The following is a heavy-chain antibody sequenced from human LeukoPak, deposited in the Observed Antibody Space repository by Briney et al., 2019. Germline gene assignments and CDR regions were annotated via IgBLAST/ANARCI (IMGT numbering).Heavy chain of an antibody. CDR1: GYTFTSYD. J-gene: IGHJ4*02. CDR3: ARGRRITIFGAVIKKKKSLYYFDY. Sequence: ASVKVSCKASGYTFTSYDINWVRQATGQGLEWMGWMNPNSGNTGYAQKFQGRVTMTRNTSISTAYMELSSLRSEDTAVYYCARGRRITIFGAVIKKKKSLYYFDYWGQGTLVTVSS. CDR2: MNPNSGNT. V-gene: IGHV1-8*01. D-gene: IGHD3-3*01.